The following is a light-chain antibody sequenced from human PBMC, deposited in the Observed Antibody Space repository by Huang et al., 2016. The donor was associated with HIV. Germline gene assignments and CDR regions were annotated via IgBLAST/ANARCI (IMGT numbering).Light chain of an antibody. Sequence: EIVLTQSPATLSLSPGERATLSCRASQGLANYLAGYQQKPGQAPRLRIYDASKRATGIPARFSGSGSGTDFTLTISSLEPEDFAVYYCQQRGNWQLTFGGGTKVEIK. CDR2: DAS. V-gene: IGKV3-11*01. CDR1: QGLANY. CDR3: QQRGNWQLT. J-gene: IGKJ4*01.